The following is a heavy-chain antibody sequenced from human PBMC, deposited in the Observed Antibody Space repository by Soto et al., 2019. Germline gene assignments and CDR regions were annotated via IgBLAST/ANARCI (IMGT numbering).Heavy chain of an antibody. V-gene: IGHV4-34*01. D-gene: IGHD3-10*01. Sequence: SSETLSLTCAVYGGSFSGYYWSWIRQPPGKGLEWIGEINHSGSTNYNPSLKSRVTISVDTSKNQFSLKLSSVTAADTAMYYCARALLWFGDFQGRWFDPWGQGTLVTVSS. CDR1: GGSFSGYY. J-gene: IGHJ5*02. CDR2: INHSGST. CDR3: ARALLWFGDFQGRWFDP.